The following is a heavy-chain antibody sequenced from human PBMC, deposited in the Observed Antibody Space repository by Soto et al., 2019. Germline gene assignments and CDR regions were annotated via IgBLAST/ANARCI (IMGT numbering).Heavy chain of an antibody. Sequence: SVKVSCKASGGTFSSYAISWVRQAPGQGLEWMGGIIPIFGTANYAQKFQGRVTITADESTSTAYMELSSLRSEDTAVYYCARSATITMIVVELDYWGQGTLVTVSS. CDR3: ARSATITMIVVELDY. CDR2: IIPIFGTA. CDR1: GGTFSSYA. V-gene: IGHV1-69*13. J-gene: IGHJ4*02. D-gene: IGHD3-22*01.